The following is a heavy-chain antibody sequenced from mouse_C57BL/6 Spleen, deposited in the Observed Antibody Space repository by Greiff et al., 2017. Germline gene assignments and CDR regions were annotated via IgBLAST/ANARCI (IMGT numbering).Heavy chain of an antibody. J-gene: IGHJ4*01. CDR3: ARQMDY. Sequence: EVKLMESGGDLVKPGGSLKLSCAASGFTFSSYGMSWVRQTPDKRLEWVATISSGGSYTYYPDSVKGRFTISRDNAKNTLYLQMSSVKSEDTAMYYCARQMDYWGQGTSVTVSS. CDR1: GFTFSSYG. CDR2: ISSGGSYT. V-gene: IGHV5-6*01.